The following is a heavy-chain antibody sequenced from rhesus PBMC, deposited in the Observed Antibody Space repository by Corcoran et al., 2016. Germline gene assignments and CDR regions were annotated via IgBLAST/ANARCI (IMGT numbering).Heavy chain of an antibody. CDR2: LAYCGST. Sequence: QVQLQQWGEGRVKPSETLSLTGAVYGGSISGYYDWSWIRQAAGKGMEWIGYLAYCGSTTYSPSLTSRVTISRATSQIQFSLKLSSVTAADTAVYYCASVSPAGSYYFVYWGQVVLVTVSS. V-gene: IGHV4-122*02. D-gene: IGHD2-39*01. J-gene: IGHJ4*01. CDR3: ASVSPAGSYYFVY. CDR1: GGSISGYYD.